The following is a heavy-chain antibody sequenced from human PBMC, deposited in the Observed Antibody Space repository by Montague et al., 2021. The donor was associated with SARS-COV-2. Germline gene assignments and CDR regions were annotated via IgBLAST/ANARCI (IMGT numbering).Heavy chain of an antibody. V-gene: IGHV4-61*01. CDR1: SDSVSSGKYY. CDR2: IFYTGSA. CDR3: ARVGNYRGVY. Sequence: SETLSLTCTVSSDSVSSGKYYWTWIRQPPGKGLEWIGYIFYTGSAYYNPSLKSRVTISVDTSNNQFSLKLKSMSAADTAVYYCARVGNYRGVYWGQGILVTVSS. J-gene: IGHJ4*02. D-gene: IGHD3-10*01.